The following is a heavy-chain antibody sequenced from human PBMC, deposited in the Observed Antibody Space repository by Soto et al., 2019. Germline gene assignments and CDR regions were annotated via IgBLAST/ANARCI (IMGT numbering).Heavy chain of an antibody. D-gene: IGHD3-22*01. CDR3: ARDSVDSSGYYYGPDY. V-gene: IGHV3-30-3*01. CDR2: ISYDGSNK. Sequence: QVQLVESGGGVVQPGRSLRLSCAASGFTFSSYAMHWVRQAPGKGLEWVAVISYDGSNKYYADSVKGRFTISRDNSKNTLYLQMNSLRAEDTAVYYCARDSVDSSGYYYGPDYWGQGTLVTASS. CDR1: GFTFSSYA. J-gene: IGHJ4*02.